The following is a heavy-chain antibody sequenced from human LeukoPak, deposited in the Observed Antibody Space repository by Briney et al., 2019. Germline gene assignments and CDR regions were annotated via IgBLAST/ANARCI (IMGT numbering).Heavy chain of an antibody. D-gene: IGHD3-22*01. CDR3: ARAMYYYDSSGYGD. V-gene: IGHV1-2*02. Sequence: VASVKVSCKASGYTFTGYYMHWVRQAPGQGLEWMGWINPNSGGTNYAQKFQGRVTMTRDTSISTAYMELSRLRSDDTAVYYCARAMYYYDSSGYGDWGQGTLVTVSS. CDR2: INPNSGGT. J-gene: IGHJ4*02. CDR1: GYTFTGYY.